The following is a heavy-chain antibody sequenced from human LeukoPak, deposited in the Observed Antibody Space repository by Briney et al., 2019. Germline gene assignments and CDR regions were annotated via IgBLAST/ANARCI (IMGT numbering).Heavy chain of an antibody. CDR1: GGSISSYY. CDR3: ARSPTYGGYPANFDY. Sequence: SETLSLTCTVSGGSISSYYWSWIRQPPGKGLEWIGYIYYSGSTNYNPSLKSRVTISVDTSKNQFSLKLSSVTAADAAVYYCARSPTYGGYPANFDYWGQGTLVTVSS. D-gene: IGHD5-12*01. J-gene: IGHJ4*02. V-gene: IGHV4-59*01. CDR2: IYYSGST.